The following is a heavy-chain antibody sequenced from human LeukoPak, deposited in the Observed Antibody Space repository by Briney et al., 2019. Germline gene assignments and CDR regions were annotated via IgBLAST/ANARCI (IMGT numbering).Heavy chain of an antibody. CDR2: ISGSGGST. D-gene: IGHD6-13*01. CDR3: AKLGCVGSSWYLRPIDY. Sequence: GGSLRLSCAASGFTFSSYAMSWVRQAPGKGLEWVSAISGSGGSTYYADSVKGRFTISRDNSKNTLYLQMNSLRAEDTAVYYCAKLGCVGSSWYLRPIDYWGQETLVTVSS. V-gene: IGHV3-23*01. CDR1: GFTFSSYA. J-gene: IGHJ4*02.